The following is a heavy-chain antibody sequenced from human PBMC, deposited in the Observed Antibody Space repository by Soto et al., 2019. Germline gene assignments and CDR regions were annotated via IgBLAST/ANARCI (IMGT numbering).Heavy chain of an antibody. V-gene: IGHV3-23*01. CDR2: IVAGGITT. Sequence: QLLESGGGLVQPGGSLRLSCAASGFTFSGYAMSWVRQAPGKGLEWVSAIVAGGITTFSADSVRGRFSISRDNFKNTLYLQMNRLRAEDTAVYYCARAGGQCSGPNCYPHWFDAWGQGTLVTVSS. D-gene: IGHD2-2*01. CDR3: ARAGGQCSGPNCYPHWFDA. J-gene: IGHJ5*02. CDR1: GFTFSGYA.